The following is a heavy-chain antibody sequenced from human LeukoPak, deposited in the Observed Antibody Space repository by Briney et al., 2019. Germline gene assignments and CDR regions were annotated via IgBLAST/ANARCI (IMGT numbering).Heavy chain of an antibody. V-gene: IGHV3-21*01. CDR1: GFTFSSYT. Sequence: GGSLRLSCAASGFTFSSYTMNWVRRAPGKGLEWVSSISSSSTYIYYADSLKDRFTVSRDNAKNSLYLQMHSLRAEDTAVYYCARARYDYYDSSGYYSFDYWGQGTLVTVSS. CDR3: ARARYDYYDSSGYYSFDY. D-gene: IGHD3-22*01. CDR2: ISSSSTYI. J-gene: IGHJ4*02.